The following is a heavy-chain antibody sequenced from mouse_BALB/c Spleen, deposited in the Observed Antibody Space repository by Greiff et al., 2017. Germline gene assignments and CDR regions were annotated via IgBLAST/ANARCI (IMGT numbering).Heavy chain of an antibody. CDR1: GFNIKDYY. CDR2: IDPENGDT. CDR3: NAWEIYYGNPWFAY. V-gene: IGHV14-4*02. J-gene: IGHJ3*01. Sequence: VQLQQSGAELVRSGASVKLSCTASGFNIKDYYMHWVKQRPEQGLEWIGWIDPENGDTEYAPKFQGKATMTADTSSNTAYLQLSSLTSEDTAVYYCNAWEIYYGNPWFAYWGQGTLVTVSA. D-gene: IGHD2-1*01.